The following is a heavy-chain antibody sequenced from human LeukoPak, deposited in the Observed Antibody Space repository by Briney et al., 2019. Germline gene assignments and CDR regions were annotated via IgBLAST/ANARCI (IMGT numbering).Heavy chain of an antibody. D-gene: IGHD3-22*01. CDR2: INPTGGST. CDR3: TRDPQYSYDTSGYSLVPYYFDS. V-gene: IGHV1-46*01. J-gene: IGHJ4*02. Sequence: ASVRVSCKASGYTFTSYCLHRVRQAPGQGLEWMGIINPTGGSTCYPQKFQGRVTMTRDTSTSTVYMELSSLRSEDTAVYYCTRDPQYSYDTSGYSLVPYYFDSWGQGTLVTVSS. CDR1: GYTFTSYC.